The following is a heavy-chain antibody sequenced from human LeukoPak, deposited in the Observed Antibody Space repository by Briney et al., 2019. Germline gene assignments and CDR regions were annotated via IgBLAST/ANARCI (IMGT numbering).Heavy chain of an antibody. CDR2: IYYSGST. V-gene: IGHV4-39*07. J-gene: IGHJ4*02. CDR1: GGSISSSSYY. D-gene: IGHD1-26*01. Sequence: SETLSLTCTVSGGSISSSSYYWGWIRQPPGKGLEWIGSIYYSGSTYYNPSLKSRVTISVDTSKNQFSLKLSSVTAADTAVYYCARARVGATLPDGYWGQGTLVTVSS. CDR3: ARARVGATLPDGY.